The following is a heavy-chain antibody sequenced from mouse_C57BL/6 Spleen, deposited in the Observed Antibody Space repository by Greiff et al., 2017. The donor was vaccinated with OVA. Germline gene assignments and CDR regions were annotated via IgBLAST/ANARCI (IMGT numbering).Heavy chain of an antibody. D-gene: IGHD1-1*01. J-gene: IGHJ2*01. CDR1: GYTFTNYW. CDR3: AREWITAFDTYFDY. V-gene: IGHV1-7*01. Sequence: VKLQQSGAELVKPGASVKLSCKASGYTFTNYWMHWVKQRPGKGLEWIGYINPSSGCTRYNQKFKDKATLTVDKSSNTSYIELRILTSEDSAFYYCAREWITAFDTYFDYWGQGTTLTVSS. CDR2: INPSSGCT.